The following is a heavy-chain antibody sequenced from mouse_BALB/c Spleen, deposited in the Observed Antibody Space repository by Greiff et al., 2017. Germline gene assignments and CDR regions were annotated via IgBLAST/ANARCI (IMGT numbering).Heavy chain of an antibody. CDR3: ARRGGAWYFDV. V-gene: IGHV1S81*02. J-gene: IGHJ1*01. CDR1: GYTFTSYW. Sequence: QVQLQQPGAELVKPGASVKLSCKASGYTFTSYWMHWVKQRPGQGLEWIGEINPSNGRTNYNEKFKSKATLTVDKSSSTAYMQLSSLTSEDSAVYYCARRGGAWYFDVWGAGTTVTVSS. CDR2: INPSNGRT.